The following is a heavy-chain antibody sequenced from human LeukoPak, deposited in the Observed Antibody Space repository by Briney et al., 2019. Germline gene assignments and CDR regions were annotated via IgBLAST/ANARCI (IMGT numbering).Heavy chain of an antibody. CDR1: GGSYSGYY. V-gene: IGHV4-34*01. D-gene: IGHD2-2*02. J-gene: IGHJ6*03. Sequence: SETLSLTCAVYGGSYSGYYWSWIRQPPGKGLEWIGEINHSGSTNNNPSLKSRVTISVDTSKNQFSLKLSSVTAADTAVYYCARAEHCSSTSCYKSTYMDVWGKGTTVTVSS. CDR3: ARAEHCSSTSCYKSTYMDV. CDR2: INHSGST.